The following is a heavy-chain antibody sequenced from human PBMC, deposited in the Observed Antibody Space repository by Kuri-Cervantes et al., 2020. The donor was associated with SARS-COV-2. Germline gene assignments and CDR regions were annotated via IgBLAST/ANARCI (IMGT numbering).Heavy chain of an antibody. CDR3: ARGFYYDSSGPAGGVDYMDV. Sequence: GGSLRLSCAASGFTFTTHCMTWVRQAPGKGLEWVANIKQDGTDNCFMDSVKGRFTISRDNAKNSLYLQMNSLRAEDTAVYYCARGFYYDSSGPAGGVDYMDVWGKGTTVTVSS. V-gene: IGHV3-7*01. D-gene: IGHD3-22*01. J-gene: IGHJ6*03. CDR2: IKQDGTDN. CDR1: GFTFTTHC.